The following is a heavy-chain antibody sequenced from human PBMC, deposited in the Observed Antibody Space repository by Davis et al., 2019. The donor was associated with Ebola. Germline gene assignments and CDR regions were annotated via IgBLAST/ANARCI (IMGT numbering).Heavy chain of an antibody. CDR1: GYSFSSLTTYW. CDR3: GTGRATDRFDY. Sequence: GESLKISCKSSGYSFSSLTTYWIGWVRQMPGKGLEWMGIIYPGDSDTRYSPSLQGQVTISADKSINTAYVQWTSLRASDTAMYYCGTGRATDRFDYWGQGTLVTVSS. CDR2: IYPGDSDT. V-gene: IGHV5-51*01. J-gene: IGHJ4*02.